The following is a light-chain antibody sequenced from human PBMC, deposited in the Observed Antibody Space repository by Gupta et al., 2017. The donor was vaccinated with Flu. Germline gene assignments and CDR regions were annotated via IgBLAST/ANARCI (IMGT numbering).Light chain of an antibody. V-gene: IGLV1-40*01. Sequence: QYVLTQPPSVPGAPGQTVIISCTGRSSNIGAGYDVHWYQQLPGTAPKLLIYDNINRPSGVPDRFSGSKSATSASLAITGLRADDDADYYCQSYDSGLSGGVVFGGGTRLTVL. CDR2: DNI. CDR3: QSYDSGLSGGVV. J-gene: IGLJ2*01. CDR1: SSNIGAGYD.